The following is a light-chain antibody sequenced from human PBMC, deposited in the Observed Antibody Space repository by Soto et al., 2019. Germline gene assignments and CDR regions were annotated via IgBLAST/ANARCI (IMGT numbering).Light chain of an antibody. J-gene: IGLJ2*01. CDR3: CLCTSSSVV. Sequence: QSALTQPASMSGSPGQSITISCTGASSDVGASNSVSWYQQHPGKAPKLMIYEVSDRPSGVSHRFSGSKSGSTASLTISGLQAEDEADYYCCLCTSSSVVFGGGTKVTVL. CDR2: EVS. V-gene: IGLV2-14*01. CDR1: SSDVGASNS.